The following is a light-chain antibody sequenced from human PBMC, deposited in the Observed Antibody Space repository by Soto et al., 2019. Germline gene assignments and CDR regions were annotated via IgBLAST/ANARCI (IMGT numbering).Light chain of an antibody. V-gene: IGLV1-40*01. J-gene: IGLJ3*02. CDR2: GNR. Sequence: QSVLTQPPSVSGAPGQRVTISCTGNNSNLGAGYDVHWYQQLPGAAPKLVIFGNRNRPSGVPERFSGSKSGTSASLAITGLQDADEADYYCQAYDYSLTGMVFGGGTKLTVL. CDR3: QAYDYSLTGMV. CDR1: NSNLGAGYD.